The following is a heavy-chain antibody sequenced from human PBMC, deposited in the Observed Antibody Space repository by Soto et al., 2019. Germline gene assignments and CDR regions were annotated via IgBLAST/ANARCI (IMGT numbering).Heavy chain of an antibody. CDR1: GYTFNTYY. D-gene: IGHD2-2*01. Sequence: ASVKVSCKTSGYTFNTYYISWLRQAPGQGLEWIGWISTYNGNTNYVPKFQGRITMTTDTSTSAAYMELRGLRSDDTALYFCARDTSNYFDFWGQGTPGTVSS. V-gene: IGHV1-18*01. CDR2: ISTYNGNT. CDR3: ARDTSNYFDF. J-gene: IGHJ4*02.